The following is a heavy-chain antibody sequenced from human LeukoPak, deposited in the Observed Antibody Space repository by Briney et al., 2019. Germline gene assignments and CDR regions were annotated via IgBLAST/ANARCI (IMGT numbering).Heavy chain of an antibody. V-gene: IGHV3-7*01. D-gene: IGHD3-10*01. CDR3: ARGRDWFDP. CDR2: IKQDGRDK. CDR1: VLILSSDW. Sequence: GGSLRLSLVDSVLILSSDWLTWVGQAGGRGVEWVANIKQDGRDKSYLGSVKGRFTISRDNAKNSLYLQMNSLRAEDTAVYYCARGRDWFDPWGQGTLVTVSS. J-gene: IGHJ5*02.